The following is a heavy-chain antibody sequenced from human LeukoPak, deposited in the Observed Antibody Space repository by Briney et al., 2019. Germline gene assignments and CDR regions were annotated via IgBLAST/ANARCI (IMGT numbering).Heavy chain of an antibody. D-gene: IGHD6-19*01. CDR3: AILSSGWYYFDY. CDR2: IYPGDSDT. J-gene: IGHJ4*02. Sequence: GESLKISCKGSGYSFINYWIGWVRQMPGKGLEWMAIIYPGDSDTKYSPSFQGQVTISADKSITTAYLQWSSLKASDTAMYYCAILSSGWYYFDYWGQGTLVTVPS. CDR1: GYSFINYW. V-gene: IGHV5-51*01.